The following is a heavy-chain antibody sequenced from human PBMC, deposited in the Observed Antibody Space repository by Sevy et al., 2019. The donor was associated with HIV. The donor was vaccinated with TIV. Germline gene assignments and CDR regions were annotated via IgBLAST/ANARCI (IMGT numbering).Heavy chain of an antibody. D-gene: IGHD3-22*01. J-gene: IGHJ4*02. CDR3: ARGGYYYDNAAYYALDS. Sequence: GGSLILSCAATGFTFSNYAMHWVRQAPGKGMEWVAIIWSDGAYQYHGDSVKGRFTISRDNSKNTLYLQVNNVRVGDTAVYYCARGGYYYDNAAYYALDSWGQGTLVTVSS. V-gene: IGHV3-33*01. CDR1: GFTFSNYA. CDR2: IWSDGAYQ.